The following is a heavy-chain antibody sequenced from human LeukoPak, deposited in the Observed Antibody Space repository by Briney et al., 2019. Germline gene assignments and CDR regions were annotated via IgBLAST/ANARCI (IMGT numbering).Heavy chain of an antibody. Sequence: SETLSLTCGVYGGSFSGYYCSWIRQPPGKGLESIGEINHSGSNKYNPSLKSRVTISVDTSKNQFSLKLSSVTAADTAVYYCARGNYDDSSGYYYRAFDIWGQGTMVTVSS. CDR3: ARGNYDDSSGYYYRAFDI. D-gene: IGHD3-22*01. J-gene: IGHJ3*02. V-gene: IGHV4-34*01. CDR2: INHSGSN. CDR1: GGSFSGYY.